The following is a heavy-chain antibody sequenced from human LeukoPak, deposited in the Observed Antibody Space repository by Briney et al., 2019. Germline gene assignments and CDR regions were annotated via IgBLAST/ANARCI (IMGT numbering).Heavy chain of an antibody. CDR1: GFAFSSYA. CDR2: ISGSGDST. Sequence: GGSLRLSRAGSGFAFSSYAMSWVRQAPGKGLEWVSAISGSGDSTYYAGSVKGRFTSSRDNSKNTLYLQMGSLRAEDTAVYYCAREASGWLNSWFDPWGQGTLVTVSS. J-gene: IGHJ5*02. CDR3: AREASGWLNSWFDP. V-gene: IGHV3-23*01. D-gene: IGHD6-19*01.